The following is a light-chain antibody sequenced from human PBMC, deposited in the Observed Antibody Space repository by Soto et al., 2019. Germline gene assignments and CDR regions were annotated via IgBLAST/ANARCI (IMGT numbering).Light chain of an antibody. Sequence: EIVLTQSPDTLSSSPGERATLSCRASQAVSNAYLAWYQHKPGQVPRLLIHGAINRATGIPDRFSGGGSGTDFTLTINRLEPEDFAVYYCQQLASSPYTFGQGTKVEIK. V-gene: IGKV3-20*01. J-gene: IGKJ2*01. CDR2: GAI. CDR1: QAVSNAY. CDR3: QQLASSPYT.